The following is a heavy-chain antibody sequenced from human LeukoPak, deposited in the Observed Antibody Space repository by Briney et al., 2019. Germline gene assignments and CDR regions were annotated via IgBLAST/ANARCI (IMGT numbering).Heavy chain of an antibody. CDR3: ARELAAAGIAFDI. CDR1: GYTFTGYF. Sequence: ASVRVSCKASGYTFTGYFIHWVRQAPGQGLEWMGWINPNSGDTNYAQKFQGRVTMTRDTSINTAYMELSRLRSDDTAVFYCARELAAAGIAFDIWGQGTMVTVSS. D-gene: IGHD6-13*01. V-gene: IGHV1-2*02. J-gene: IGHJ3*02. CDR2: INPNSGDT.